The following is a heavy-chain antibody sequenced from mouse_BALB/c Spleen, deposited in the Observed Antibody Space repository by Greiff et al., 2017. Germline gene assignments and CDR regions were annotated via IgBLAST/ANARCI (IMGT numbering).Heavy chain of an antibody. V-gene: IGHV14-3*02. CDR1: GFNIKDTY. CDR3: ARRNLGYAMDY. J-gene: IGHJ4*01. Sequence: VQLKESGAELVKPGASVKLSCTASGFNIKDTYMHWVKHRPEQGLEWIGRIDPANGNTKYDPKFQGKATITADTSSNTAYLPLSSLTSEDTAVYYCARRNLGYAMDYWGQGTSVTVSS. CDR2: IDPANGNT.